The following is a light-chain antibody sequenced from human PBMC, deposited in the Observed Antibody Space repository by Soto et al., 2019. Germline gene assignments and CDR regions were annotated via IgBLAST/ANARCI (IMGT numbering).Light chain of an antibody. CDR2: DNN. J-gene: IGLJ3*02. CDR3: GSWDDILSAVL. V-gene: IGLV1-51*01. Sequence: QAVVTQPPSVSAAPGQKVTISCSGSSSNIENNFVSWYQQVPGTAPKLLIYDNNKRSSGIPDRFSGSKSGASAALGITGLQPGDEADYYCGSWDDILSAVLFGGGTKLTVL. CDR1: SSNIENNF.